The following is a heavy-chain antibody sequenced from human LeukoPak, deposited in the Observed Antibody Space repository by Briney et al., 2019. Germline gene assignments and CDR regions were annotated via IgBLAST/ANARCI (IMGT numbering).Heavy chain of an antibody. D-gene: IGHD3-16*01. CDR3: ARDYVWGSYPFP. J-gene: IGHJ5*02. Sequence: PSETLSLTCTVSGGSISSYYWSWIRQPPGKGLEWIGSIYYSGSTYYNPSLKSRVTISVDTSKNQFSLKLSSVTAADTAVYYCARDYVWGSYPFPWGQGTLVTVSS. V-gene: IGHV4-39*07. CDR1: GGSISSYY. CDR2: IYYSGST.